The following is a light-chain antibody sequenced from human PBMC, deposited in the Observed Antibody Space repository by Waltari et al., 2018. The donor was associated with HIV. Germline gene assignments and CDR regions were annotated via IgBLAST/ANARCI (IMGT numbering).Light chain of an antibody. CDR3: SSYTSSSTQV. J-gene: IGLJ1*01. CDR1: SSYVGGYNY. V-gene: IGLV2-14*01. Sequence: QSALTQPASVSGYPGQSITISCTGTSSYVGGYNYVFWYQQHPGKAPKLMIYEVTNRPSGVSNRFSGSKSGNTASLTISGLQAEDEADYYCSSYTSSSTQVFGTGTKVTVL. CDR2: EVT.